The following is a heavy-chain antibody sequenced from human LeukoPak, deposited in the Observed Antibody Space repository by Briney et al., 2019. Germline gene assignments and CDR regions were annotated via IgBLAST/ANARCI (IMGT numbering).Heavy chain of an antibody. CDR2: INPNSGGT. D-gene: IGHD2-2*01. V-gene: IGHV1-2*02. Sequence: ASVKVSCKASGYTFTGYFMHWVRQAPGQGLEWMGWINPNSGGTSYLQNFQGRVTMTRDTSISTAYMDLSRLRSDDTAVYYCARGRKCSNPSCFFWFDPWGQGTLVTVSS. CDR3: ARGRKCSNPSCFFWFDP. CDR1: GYTFTGYF. J-gene: IGHJ5*02.